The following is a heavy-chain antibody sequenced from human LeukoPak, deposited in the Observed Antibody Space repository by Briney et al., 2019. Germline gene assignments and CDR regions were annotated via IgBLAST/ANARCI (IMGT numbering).Heavy chain of an antibody. CDR3: VKGNTSTDYGMDV. D-gene: IGHD1-14*01. J-gene: IGHJ6*02. Sequence: GGSLRLSCAASGFTFDDYAMHWVRQAPGKGLEWVSGISWNSGSIGYADSVKGRFTISRDNAKNSLYLQMNSLRAEDTALYYCVKGNTSTDYGMDVWGQGTTVTVSS. CDR1: GFTFDDYA. CDR2: ISWNSGSI. V-gene: IGHV3-9*01.